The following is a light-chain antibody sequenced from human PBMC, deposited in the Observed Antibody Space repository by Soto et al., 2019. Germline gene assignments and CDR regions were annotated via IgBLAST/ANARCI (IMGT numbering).Light chain of an antibody. J-gene: IGKJ1*01. Sequence: DIQRTQSPSTLSASVGDRVTITCRASQSISSWLAWYQQKPGKAPKLLIYEASSLESGVPSRFSGSGSGTEFTLTISSLQPDDFATYYCQQYNSYPWTFGQGTKVDIK. V-gene: IGKV1-5*03. CDR2: EAS. CDR1: QSISSW. CDR3: QQYNSYPWT.